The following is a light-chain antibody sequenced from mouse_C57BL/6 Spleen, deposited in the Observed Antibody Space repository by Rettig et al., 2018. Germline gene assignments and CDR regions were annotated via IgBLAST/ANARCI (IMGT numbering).Light chain of an antibody. Sequence: QIVLTQSPAIMSASPGEKVTMTCSASSSVSYMHWYQQKSGTSPKRWIYDTSKLASGVPARFSGSGSGTSYSLTSSSMEAEDAATYYCQQWSSNPFTFGSGTKLEIK. CDR3: QQWSSNPFT. J-gene: IGKJ4*01. CDR1: SSVSY. CDR2: DTS. V-gene: IGKV4-59*01.